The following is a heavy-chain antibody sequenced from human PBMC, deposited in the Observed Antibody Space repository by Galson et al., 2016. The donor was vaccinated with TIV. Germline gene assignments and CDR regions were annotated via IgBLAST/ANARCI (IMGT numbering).Heavy chain of an antibody. V-gene: IGHV3-9*01. D-gene: IGHD1-26*01. CDR2: ISWSSGSK. CDR3: VKDVGAIIGWLDP. CDR1: GFSFEDFA. J-gene: IGHJ5*02. Sequence: SLRLSCAASGFSFEDFAMHWVRQAPGKGLEWVSGISWSSGSKAYADSLKGRFTISRDNTKNSLFLQMNSLRPEDTALYYCVKDVGAIIGWLDPWGQGTPVTVSS.